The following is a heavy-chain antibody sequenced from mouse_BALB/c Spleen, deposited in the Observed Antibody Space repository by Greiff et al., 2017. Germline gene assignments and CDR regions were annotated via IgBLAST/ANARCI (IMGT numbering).Heavy chain of an antibody. CDR3: ARQGDYDDLAWFAY. J-gene: IGHJ3*01. CDR2: ISSGGSYT. D-gene: IGHD2-4*01. V-gene: IGHV5-9-3*01. CDR1: GFTFSSYA. Sequence: EVQLVESGGGLVKPGGSLKLSCAASGFTFSSYAMSWVRQTPEKRLEWVATISSGGSYTYYPDSVKGRFTISRDNAKNTLYLQMSSLRSEDTAMYYCARQGDYDDLAWFAYWGQGTLVTVSA.